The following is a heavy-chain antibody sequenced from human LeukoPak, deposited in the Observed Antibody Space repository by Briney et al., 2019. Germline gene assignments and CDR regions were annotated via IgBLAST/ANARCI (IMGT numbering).Heavy chain of an antibody. CDR3: AKDCSPPGASLCYFDY. CDR2: IGFIDGST. D-gene: IGHD3-10*02. CDR1: GFTFSSYS. V-gene: IGHV3-23*01. J-gene: IGHJ4*02. Sequence: GGSLRLSCAASGFTFSSYSMSWVRQAPGKGLEWVSTIGFIDGSTYYANAVKGRFTISRDNSKNTLYLQMNSLRAEDTAVYYCAKDCSPPGASLCYFDYWGQGSLVTVSS.